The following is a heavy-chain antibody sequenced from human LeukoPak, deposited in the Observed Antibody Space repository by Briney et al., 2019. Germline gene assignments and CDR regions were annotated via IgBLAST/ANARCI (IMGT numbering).Heavy chain of an antibody. CDR3: AREAVVGNYYYYGMDV. CDR2: ISSNGGGT. D-gene: IGHD2-15*01. V-gene: IGHV3-64*01. J-gene: IGHJ6*02. CDR1: GFTFSSYA. Sequence: GGSLRLSCAASGFTFSSYAMHWVRQAPGKGLEYVSAISSNGGGTYYANSVKGRFTISRDNSKNTLYLQMGSLRAEDMAVYYCAREAVVGNYYYYGMDVWGQGTTVTVSS.